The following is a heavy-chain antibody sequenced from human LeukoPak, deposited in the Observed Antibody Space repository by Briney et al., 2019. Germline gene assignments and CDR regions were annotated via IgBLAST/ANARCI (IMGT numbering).Heavy chain of an antibody. D-gene: IGHD1-1*01. CDR3: AKANWVSNADAVS. V-gene: IGHV3-23*01. Sequence: PGGSLRLSCAASAMSLVRQAPGRGLEGVASMKGGGADTFYADFVKGRFTLSRDDSRNTVYLQLNSLRVEDTAVYYCAKANWVSNADAVSWGQRTLVTVSS. CDR2: MKGGGADT. CDR1: A. J-gene: IGHJ5*02.